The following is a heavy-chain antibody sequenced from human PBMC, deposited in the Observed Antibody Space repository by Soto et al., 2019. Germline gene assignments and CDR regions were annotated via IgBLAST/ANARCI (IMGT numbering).Heavy chain of an antibody. CDR2: IIPIFGTA. Sequence: ASVKVSCKASGGTFSSYAISWVRQAPGQGLEWMGGIIPIFGTANYAQKFQGRVTITADESTSTAYMELSSLRSEDAAVYYCAVFRMNYGMDVWGQGTTVTVSS. CDR1: GGTFSSYA. J-gene: IGHJ6*02. V-gene: IGHV1-69*13. CDR3: AVFRMNYGMDV. D-gene: IGHD2-8*01.